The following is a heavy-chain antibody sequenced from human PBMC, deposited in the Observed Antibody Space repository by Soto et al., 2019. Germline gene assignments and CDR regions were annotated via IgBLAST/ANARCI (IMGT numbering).Heavy chain of an antibody. CDR2: IFYSGTT. CDR1: GDSISSNIYY. J-gene: IGHJ4*02. V-gene: IGHV4-39*01. Sequence: QLQLQASGPGLVKPSETLSLTCTVSGDSISSNIYYWGWIRQPPGKGLEWIGSIFYSGTTYYNPSLQSRVTISVDMSKNQFSLNLSSVTAADTAVYYCARRGGGTGTKDFWGQGTLVTVSS. D-gene: IGHD1-1*01. CDR3: ARRGGGTGTKDF.